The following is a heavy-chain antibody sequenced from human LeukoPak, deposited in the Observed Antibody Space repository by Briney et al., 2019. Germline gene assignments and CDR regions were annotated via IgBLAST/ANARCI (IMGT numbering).Heavy chain of an antibody. Sequence: VASVKVSCKASGYTFTSYGISWVRQAPGQGLEWMGWISAYNGNTNYAQKLRGRVTMTTDTSTSTAYMELRSRRSEDTAVYSCASPPPGYSGYDFNHWGQGTLVTVSS. CDR2: ISAYNGNT. D-gene: IGHD5-12*01. CDR1: GYTFTSYG. V-gene: IGHV1-18*01. CDR3: ASPPPGYSGYDFNH. J-gene: IGHJ5*02.